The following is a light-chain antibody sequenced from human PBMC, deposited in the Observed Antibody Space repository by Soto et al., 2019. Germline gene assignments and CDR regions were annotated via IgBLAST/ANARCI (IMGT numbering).Light chain of an antibody. Sequence: IQLTQSPSSLSASVGETVTITCRASQDIDNSLNWYQHKPGKAPKLLVYAVSFLETGVPSRFSGRGSGTVFSLTINSLQSDDFATYYCQQSYSTPRTFGQGTKVEIK. CDR3: QQSYSTPRT. CDR2: AVS. J-gene: IGKJ1*01. V-gene: IGKV1-39*01. CDR1: QDIDNS.